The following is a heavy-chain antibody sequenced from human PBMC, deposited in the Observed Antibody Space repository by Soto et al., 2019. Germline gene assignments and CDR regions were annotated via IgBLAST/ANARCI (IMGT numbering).Heavy chain of an antibody. J-gene: IGHJ6*02. CDR3: ARRYGSGSYYQYYYGMDV. D-gene: IGHD3-10*01. Sequence: GESLKISCKGSGYSFTSYWIGWVRQMPGKGMEWMGIIYPGDSDTRYSPSFKGQVTISADKSISTAYLQWSSLKASDTAMYYCARRYGSGSYYQYYYGMDVWGQGTTVTVSS. CDR2: IYPGDSDT. V-gene: IGHV5-51*01. CDR1: GYSFTSYW.